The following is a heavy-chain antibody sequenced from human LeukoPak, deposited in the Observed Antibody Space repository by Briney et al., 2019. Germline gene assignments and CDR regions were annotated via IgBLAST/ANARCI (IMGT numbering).Heavy chain of an antibody. CDR3: AKGVYSYPS. CDR1: GFTFSSYW. J-gene: IGHJ5*02. V-gene: IGHV3-7*01. Sequence: GGSLRLSCAASGFTFSSYWMTWVRQAPGKGLQWVDNIKEDGSEIYYVDSVKGRFTISRDNAKNSLYLQMNSLRAEDTALYYCAKGVYSYPSWGQGTLVTVSS. D-gene: IGHD3-16*01. CDR2: IKEDGSEI.